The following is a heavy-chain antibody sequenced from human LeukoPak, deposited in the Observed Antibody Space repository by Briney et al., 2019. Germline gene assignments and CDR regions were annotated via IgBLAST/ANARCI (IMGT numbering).Heavy chain of an antibody. J-gene: IGHJ6*04. D-gene: IGHD4-17*01. CDR2: IYYSGST. V-gene: IGHV4-59*01. Sequence: SETLSLTCTDSGGSISSYYWSWIRQHPGKGLEWIGYIYYSGSTNYNPSLKSRVTISVDTSKNQFSLKLSSVTAADTAVYYCARVTTVTTCVGCRGMDVWGKGTTVTVSS. CDR1: GGSISSYY. CDR3: ARVTTVTTCVGCRGMDV.